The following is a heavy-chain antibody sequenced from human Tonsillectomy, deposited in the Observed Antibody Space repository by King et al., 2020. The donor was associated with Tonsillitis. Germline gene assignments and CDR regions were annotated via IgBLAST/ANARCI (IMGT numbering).Heavy chain of an antibody. CDR3: ARGIVGATTIWYFDL. CDR2: VYTSAST. V-gene: IGHV4-4*07. J-gene: IGHJ2*01. D-gene: IGHD1-26*01. CDR1: GGSINSYY. Sequence: QLQESGPGLVKPSETLSLTCTVSGGSINSYYWSWIRQPAGKGLEWIGRVYTSASTNYNPSLKSRVTMSVDTSKNQFSLKLSSVTAADTAVYYCARGIVGATTIWYFDLWGRGTLVTVSS.